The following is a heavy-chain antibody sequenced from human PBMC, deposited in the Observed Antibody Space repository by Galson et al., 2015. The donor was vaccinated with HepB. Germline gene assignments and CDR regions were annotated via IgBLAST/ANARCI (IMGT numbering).Heavy chain of an antibody. J-gene: IGHJ6*02. CDR1: VFTFSNYA. D-gene: IGHD3-10*02. Sequence: SLRLSCAASVFTFSNYAMTWVRQAPGKRLEWVSGIGASGGGTYYADSVKGRFTISRDNSKNTLYLQMNNLRVEDTAVYYCVNNVRVGLYHYYYGLDVWVQGTTVTVSS. CDR2: IGASGGGT. CDR3: VNNVRVGLYHYYYGLDV. V-gene: IGHV3-23*01.